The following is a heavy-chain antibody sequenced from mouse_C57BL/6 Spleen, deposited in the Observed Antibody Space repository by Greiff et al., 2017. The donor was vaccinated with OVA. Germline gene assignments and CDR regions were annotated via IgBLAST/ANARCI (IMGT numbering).Heavy chain of an antibody. J-gene: IGHJ4*01. CDR3: ARPLGNYAMDY. V-gene: IGHV5-17*01. CDR2: ISSGSSTI. CDR1: GFTFSDYG. Sequence: EVKLMESGGGLVKPGGSLKLSCAASGFTFSDYGMHWVRQAPEKGLEWVAYISSGSSTIYYADTVKGRFTISRDNAKNTLFLQMTSLRSEDTAMYYCARPLGNYAMDYWGQGTSVTVSS. D-gene: IGHD4-1*01.